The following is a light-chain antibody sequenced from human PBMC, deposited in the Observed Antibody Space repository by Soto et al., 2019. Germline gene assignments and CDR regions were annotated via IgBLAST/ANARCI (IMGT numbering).Light chain of an antibody. CDR3: SSYTSSSTYV. Sequence: QSALTLPASVSGSPGQSITISCTGTSSDVGGYNYVSWYQQHPGTAPKLMIYDVSHRPSGVSNRFSGSKSGNTASLTISGLQAEDEADYYCSSYTSSSTYVFGTGTKLTVL. CDR1: SSDVGGYNY. CDR2: DVS. J-gene: IGLJ1*01. V-gene: IGLV2-14*01.